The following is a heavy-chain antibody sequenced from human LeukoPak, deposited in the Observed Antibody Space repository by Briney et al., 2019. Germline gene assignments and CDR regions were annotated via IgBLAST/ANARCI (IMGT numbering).Heavy chain of an antibody. CDR1: GYSFTSYW. CDR3: ASLNYYDSSGLYYFDY. Sequence: GESLKISCKGSGYSFTSYWIGWVRPMPGKGLEWMGIIYPGDSDTRYSPSFQGQVTISADKSISTAYLQWSSLKASDTAMYYCASLNYYDSSGLYYFDYWGQGTLVTVSS. D-gene: IGHD3-22*01. V-gene: IGHV5-51*01. J-gene: IGHJ4*02. CDR2: IYPGDSDT.